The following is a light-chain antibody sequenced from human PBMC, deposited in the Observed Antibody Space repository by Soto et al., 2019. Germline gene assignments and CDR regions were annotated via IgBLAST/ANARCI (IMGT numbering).Light chain of an antibody. CDR3: AAWDDSLNGPV. CDR1: SSDIGSNT. CDR2: FNN. Sequence: QSVLTQPPSASGTPGQWVTISCSGSSSDIGSNTVNWYQQLPGTAPKLLIYFNNQRPSGVPARFSGSKSGTSASLAISGLQSEDEAQYYCAAWDDSLNGPVFGGGTKVTVL. V-gene: IGLV1-44*01. J-gene: IGLJ3*02.